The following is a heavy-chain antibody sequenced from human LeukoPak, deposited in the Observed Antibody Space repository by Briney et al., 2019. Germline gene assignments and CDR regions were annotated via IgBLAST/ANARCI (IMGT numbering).Heavy chain of an antibody. D-gene: IGHD3-22*01. CDR2: IYYSGST. CDR1: GGSISSGGYN. J-gene: IGHJ5*02. CDR3: ASYLWLLRKYRGWFDP. Sequence: SETLSLTCTVSGGSISSGGYNWSWIRQHPGKGREWIGYIYYSGSTYYNPSLKSRVTISVDTSKNQFSLKLSSVTAADTAVYYCASYLWLLRKYRGWFDPWGQGTLVTVSS. V-gene: IGHV4-31*03.